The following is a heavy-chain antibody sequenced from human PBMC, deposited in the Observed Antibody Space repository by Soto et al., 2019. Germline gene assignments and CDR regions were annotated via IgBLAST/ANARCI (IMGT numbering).Heavy chain of an antibody. Sequence: ASVKVSCKASGGTFSSYAISWVRQAPGQGLEWMGGIIPIFGTANYAQKFQGRVTITADESTSTAYMELSSLRSEDTAVYYCARGRELTVYYFDYWGQGTLVTVSS. CDR3: ARGRELTVYYFDY. D-gene: IGHD3-10*01. J-gene: IGHJ4*02. CDR2: IIPIFGTA. CDR1: GGTFSSYA. V-gene: IGHV1-69*13.